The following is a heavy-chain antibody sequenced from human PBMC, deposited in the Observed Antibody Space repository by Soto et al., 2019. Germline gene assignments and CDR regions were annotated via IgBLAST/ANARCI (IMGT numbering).Heavy chain of an antibody. V-gene: IGHV1-18*01. CDR1: GYTFTSYG. CDR3: ARDTYGGNSTHAFDI. Sequence: ASVKVSCKASGYTFTSYGISWVRQAPGQGLEWMGWISAYNGNTNYAQKLQGRVTMTTDTSTSTAYMELRSLRSDDTAVYYCARDTYGGNSTHAFDIWGQGTMVTVS. CDR2: ISAYNGNT. J-gene: IGHJ3*02. D-gene: IGHD4-17*01.